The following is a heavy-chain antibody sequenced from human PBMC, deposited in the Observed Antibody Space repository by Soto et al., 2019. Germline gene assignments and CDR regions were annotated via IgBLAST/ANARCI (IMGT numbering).Heavy chain of an antibody. V-gene: IGHV3-33*01. D-gene: IGHD6-13*01. Sequence: QVQLVESGGGVVQPGRSLRLSCAASGFTFNNYGIHWVRHAPGKGLEWLAVIWNDGSNSSYANSVKGRFTISRDNSKNTLYLQMSSLRAEDTAVYYCARRQIPPPTRGAANARGGMDVWGQGTTVTVSS. CDR3: ARRQIPPPTRGAANARGGMDV. CDR1: GFTFNNYG. J-gene: IGHJ6*02. CDR2: IWNDGSNS.